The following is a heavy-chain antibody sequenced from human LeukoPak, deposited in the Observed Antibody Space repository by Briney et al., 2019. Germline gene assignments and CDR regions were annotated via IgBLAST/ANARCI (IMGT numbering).Heavy chain of an antibody. D-gene: IGHD3-22*01. Sequence: SETLTLTCAVYGGSFSGYYWSWIRQPPGKGLEWIGEINHSGSTNYNPSLKSRVTISVDTSKNQFSLKLSSVTAADTAVYYCARGPTYYYDSSGYSFFFQHWGQGTLVTVSS. CDR3: ARGPTYYYDSSGYSFFFQH. CDR2: INHSGST. CDR1: GGSFSGYY. J-gene: IGHJ1*01. V-gene: IGHV4-34*01.